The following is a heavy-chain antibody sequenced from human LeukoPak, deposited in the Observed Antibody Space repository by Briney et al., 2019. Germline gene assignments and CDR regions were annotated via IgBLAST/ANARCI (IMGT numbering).Heavy chain of an antibody. Sequence: GGSLRLSCAASGFTFSSHAMHWVRQAPGKGLEWVAGISSGDRTFHAESVKSRFTISRDKSKDTLYLQMNSLRAEDTAVYYCAKDATASPYFHWFDNWGQGTQVIVSS. J-gene: IGHJ4*02. D-gene: IGHD3-9*01. V-gene: IGHV3-23*01. CDR1: GFTFSSHA. CDR3: AKDATASPYFHWFDN. CDR2: ISSGDRT.